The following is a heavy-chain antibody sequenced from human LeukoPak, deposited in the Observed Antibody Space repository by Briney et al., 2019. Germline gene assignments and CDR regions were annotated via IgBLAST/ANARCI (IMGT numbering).Heavy chain of an antibody. CDR2: ITPSGGST. CDR3: AKDGIAAAGTYYYYYYMGV. CDR1: GYTFTSYY. J-gene: IGHJ6*03. Sequence: ASVKVSCKASGYTFTSYYMHWVRQAPGQGLEWMGIITPSGGSTSYAQKFQGRVTMTRDTSTSTVYMELSSLRSEDTAVYYCAKDGIAAAGTYYYYYYMGVWGKGTTATISS. V-gene: IGHV1-46*01. D-gene: IGHD6-13*01.